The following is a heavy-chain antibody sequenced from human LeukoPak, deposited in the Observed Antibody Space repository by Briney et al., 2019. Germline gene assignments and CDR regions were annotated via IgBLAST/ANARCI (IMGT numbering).Heavy chain of an antibody. V-gene: IGHV4-30-4*01. J-gene: IGHJ3*02. CDR3: ARVQGLENDYVWGSYRWGAFDI. Sequence: SQTLSLTCTVSGGSISSGDYYWSWIRQPPGKGLEWIGYIYYSGSTYYNPSLKSRVTISVDTSKNQFSLKLSSVTAADTAVYYCARVQGLENDYVWGSYRWGAFDIWGQGTMVTVSS. CDR2: IYYSGST. D-gene: IGHD3-16*02. CDR1: GGSISSGDYY.